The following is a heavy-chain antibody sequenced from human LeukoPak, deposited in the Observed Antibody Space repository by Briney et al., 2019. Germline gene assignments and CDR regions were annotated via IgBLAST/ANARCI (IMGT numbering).Heavy chain of an antibody. CDR3: ARAPDYGESFDY. Sequence: PGGSLRLSCAASGFTFSTYSMNWVRQAPGEGLEWVSSISSSSSYIYYADSVKGRFTISRDNAKNSLYLQMNSLRGEDTAVYYCARAPDYGESFDYWGQGTLVTVSS. CDR2: ISSSSSYI. J-gene: IGHJ4*02. CDR1: GFTFSTYS. V-gene: IGHV3-21*01. D-gene: IGHD4-17*01.